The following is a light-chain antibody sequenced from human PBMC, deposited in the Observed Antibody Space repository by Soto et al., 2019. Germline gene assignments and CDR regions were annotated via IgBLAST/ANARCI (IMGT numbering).Light chain of an antibody. CDR2: GAS. Sequence: EIVLTQSPGTLSLSPGERATLSCRASQSVSSSYLAWYQQQPGQAPRLLIYGASSRATGIPDRFSGSGSGTDFTLTISRLEPEDFAVYYCQQRSAWPFTFGGGTSVLIK. V-gene: IGKV3D-20*02. CDR3: QQRSAWPFT. J-gene: IGKJ4*01. CDR1: QSVSSSY.